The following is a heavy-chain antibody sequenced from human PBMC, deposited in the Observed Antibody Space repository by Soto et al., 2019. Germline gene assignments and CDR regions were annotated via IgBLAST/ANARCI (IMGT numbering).Heavy chain of an antibody. J-gene: IGHJ4*02. CDR1: GSTFTSYG. V-gene: IGHV1-18*01. Sequence: ASLKVSCNASGSTFTSYGIICVRDTNGQGREWMGGISAYNGNTNYAQKLQGRVTMTTDTSTSTAYMELRSLRSDDTAVYYCARTSYDFWSGYYYGYWGQGTLVTVSS. CDR2: ISAYNGNT. D-gene: IGHD3-3*01. CDR3: ARTSYDFWSGYYYGY.